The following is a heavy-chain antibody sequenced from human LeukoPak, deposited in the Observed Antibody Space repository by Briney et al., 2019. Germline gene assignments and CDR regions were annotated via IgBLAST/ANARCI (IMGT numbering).Heavy chain of an antibody. CDR3: ARGVTARGFYYYMDV. J-gene: IGHJ6*03. D-gene: IGHD2-21*02. CDR1: GFTFSSYS. V-gene: IGHV3-21*04. CDR2: ISSSSSYI. Sequence: GGSLRLSCAASGFTFSSYSMNWVRQAPGKGLEWVSSISSSSSYIYYADSVKGRFTISRDNAKNSLYLQMNSLRAEDTAVYYCARGVTARGFYYYMDVWGKGTTVTISS.